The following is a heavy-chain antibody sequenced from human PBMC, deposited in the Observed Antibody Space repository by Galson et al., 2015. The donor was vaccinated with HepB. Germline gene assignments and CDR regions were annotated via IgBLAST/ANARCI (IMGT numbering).Heavy chain of an antibody. CDR2: IYWDDDK. V-gene: IGHV2-5*02. D-gene: IGHD1-26*01. Sequence: PALVKPTQTLTLTCTFSGFSLSTSGVGVGWIRQPPGKALEWLALIYWDDDKRYSPSLKSRLTISKDTSKNQVVLTMTNMDPVDTATYYCARGYSGATGDAFEIWGQGTMVTVSS. CDR3: ARGYSGATGDAFEI. J-gene: IGHJ3*02. CDR1: GFSLSTSGVG.